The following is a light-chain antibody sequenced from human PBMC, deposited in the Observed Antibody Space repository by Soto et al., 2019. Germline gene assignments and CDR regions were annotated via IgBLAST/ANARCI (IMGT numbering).Light chain of an antibody. Sequence: QSVLTQPPSASGTPGQRVTISCSGSSSNIESNTVNWYQQLPGTAPKVLIYSNNQRPSGVPDRFSGSKSGTSASLAISGLQSEDEADYYCAAWDGSLNGVVFGGGTKVTVL. J-gene: IGLJ2*01. CDR3: AAWDGSLNGVV. CDR1: SSNIESNT. CDR2: SNN. V-gene: IGLV1-44*01.